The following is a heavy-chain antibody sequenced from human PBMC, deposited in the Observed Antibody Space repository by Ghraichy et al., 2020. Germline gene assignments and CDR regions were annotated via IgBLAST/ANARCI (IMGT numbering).Heavy chain of an antibody. CDR3: ATYSNYDKILYYFDY. V-gene: IGHV1-69*10. CDR1: GGTFSSYA. Sequence: SVKVSCKASGGTFSSYAISWVRQAPGQGLEWMGGIIPIFGIANYAQKFQGRVTITADKSTSTAYMELCSLRSEDTAVYYCATYSNYDKILYYFDYWGQGTLVTVSS. CDR2: IIPIFGIA. J-gene: IGHJ4*02. D-gene: IGHD4-11*01.